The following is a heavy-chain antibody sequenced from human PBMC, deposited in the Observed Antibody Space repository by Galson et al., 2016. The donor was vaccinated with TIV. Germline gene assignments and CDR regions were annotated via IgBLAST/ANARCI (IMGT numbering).Heavy chain of an antibody. V-gene: IGHV5-51*01. CDR1: GYKFSTYW. Sequence: QSGAEVKKPGESLKIVCKPSGYKFSTYWMSWVRQMPGKGPEWVGHTYPGDSDTRYSPSSQGHVTISADKSNDTAFLQLGSLKASDSAIYYCARHGYDFWNGQDYFFYGMDVWGQGTTVIVSS. CDR2: TYPGDSDT. J-gene: IGHJ6*02. D-gene: IGHD3-3*01. CDR3: ARHGYDFWNGQDYFFYGMDV.